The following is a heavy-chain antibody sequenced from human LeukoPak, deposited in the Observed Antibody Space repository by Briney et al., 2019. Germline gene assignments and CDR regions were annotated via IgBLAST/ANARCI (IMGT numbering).Heavy chain of an antibody. CDR1: GYTLTELS. J-gene: IGHJ4*02. Sequence: ASVKVSCKVSGYTLTELSMHWVRQAPGKGLEWMGGFDPEDGETIYAQKFQGRVTMTEDTSTDTAYMELSSLRSEGTAVYYCATVTHYYDSSFYWGQGTLVTVSS. V-gene: IGHV1-24*01. D-gene: IGHD3-22*01. CDR3: ATVTHYYDSSFY. CDR2: FDPEDGET.